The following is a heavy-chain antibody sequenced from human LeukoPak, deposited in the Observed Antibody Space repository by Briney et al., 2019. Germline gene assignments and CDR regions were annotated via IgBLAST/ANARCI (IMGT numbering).Heavy chain of an antibody. CDR1: GGSFSGCY. CDR2: INHSGST. V-gene: IGHV4-34*01. J-gene: IGHJ5*02. CDR3: ARHQIMVRGVRIPNWFDP. D-gene: IGHD3-10*01. Sequence: PSETLSLTCAVYGGSFSGCYWSWIRQPPGKGLEWIGEINHSGSTNYNPSLKSRVTISVDTSKNQFSLKLSSVTAADTAVYYCARHQIMVRGVRIPNWFDPWGQGTLVTVSS.